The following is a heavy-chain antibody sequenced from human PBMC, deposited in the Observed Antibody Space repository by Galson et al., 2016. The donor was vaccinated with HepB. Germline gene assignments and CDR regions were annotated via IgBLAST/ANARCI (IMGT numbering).Heavy chain of an antibody. CDR1: GFTFSSYW. V-gene: IGHV3-74*01. CDR2: ISTDGSSA. CDR3: ARAPPLPATVGGYDY. Sequence: SLRLSCAASGFTFSSYWMSWVRQAPGKGLEWVSRISTDGSSATYADSVKGRFTISRDNAKNTLYLEMNSLRAEDTAVYYCARAPPLPATVGGYDYWAREPWSPSPQ. D-gene: IGHD2-2*01. J-gene: IGHJ4*02.